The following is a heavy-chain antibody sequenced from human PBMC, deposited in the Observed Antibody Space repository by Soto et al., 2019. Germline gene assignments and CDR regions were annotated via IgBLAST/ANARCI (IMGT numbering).Heavy chain of an antibody. CDR1: GFSLTTVGVG. CDR3: AHRRAFIGVVYGMDV. D-gene: IGHD3-3*01. J-gene: IGHJ6*02. CDR2: IYWDDDK. V-gene: IGHV2-5*02. Sequence: QITLKESGPTLVKPTQTLTLTCAFSGFSLTTVGVGVGWIRQPPGKALEWLALIYWDDDKRYSPSLKTMLSITKDTSKNQVVLMMTNMDPVDTGTYYCAHRRAFIGVVYGMDVWGQGTTVTVSS.